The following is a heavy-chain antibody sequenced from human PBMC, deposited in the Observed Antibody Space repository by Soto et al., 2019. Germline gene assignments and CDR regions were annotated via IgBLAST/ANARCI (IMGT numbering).Heavy chain of an antibody. V-gene: IGHV1-69*02. Sequence: QVQLVQSGAEVKKPGSSVKVSCKASGGTFSSYTISWVRQAPGQGLEWMGRIIPILGIANYAQKFQGRVKITADKSTSTAYMELSSLRSEDTAVYYCATNYGSGTRGDYWGQGTLVTVSS. CDR3: ATNYGSGTRGDY. D-gene: IGHD3-10*01. J-gene: IGHJ4*02. CDR2: IIPILGIA. CDR1: GGTFSSYT.